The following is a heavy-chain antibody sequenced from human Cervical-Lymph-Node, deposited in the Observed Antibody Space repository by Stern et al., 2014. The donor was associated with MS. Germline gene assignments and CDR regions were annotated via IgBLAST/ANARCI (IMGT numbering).Heavy chain of an antibody. CDR2: IHPGNGDA. Sequence: VQLEESGAEVKKPGASVKVSCKASGYTFTNYALHWVRQAPGQRPERMGWIHPGNGDAKYSQNFQDRVTITRDTSANTVYMELRSLRVEDTAMYYCARGYSTTYLDYWGQGTLVTVSS. J-gene: IGHJ4*02. D-gene: IGHD6-13*01. V-gene: IGHV1-3*01. CDR1: GYTFTNYA. CDR3: ARGYSTTYLDY.